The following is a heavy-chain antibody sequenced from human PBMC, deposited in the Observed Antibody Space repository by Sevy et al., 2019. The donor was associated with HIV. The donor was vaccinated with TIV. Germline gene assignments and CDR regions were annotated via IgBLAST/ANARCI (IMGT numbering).Heavy chain of an antibody. Sequence: GGSLRLSCAASGFTFSSYSMNWVRQAPGKGLEWVSYISSSSSTIYYADSVKGRFTISRDNAKNSLYLQMNSLRDEDTAVYYCSRDRKAAAGNGNYYYMDVWGKGTTVTVSS. CDR3: SRDRKAAAGNGNYYYMDV. CDR1: GFTFSSYS. D-gene: IGHD6-13*01. J-gene: IGHJ6*03. CDR2: ISSSSSTI. V-gene: IGHV3-48*02.